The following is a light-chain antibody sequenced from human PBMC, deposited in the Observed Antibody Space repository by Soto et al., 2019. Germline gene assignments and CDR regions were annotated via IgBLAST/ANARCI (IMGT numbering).Light chain of an antibody. Sequence: EIVLTQSPGTLSLSPGERATLSCRASQSVINNYLAWYQQKPGQAPKLLIYGASSRATGIPDRFSGSGSGTDFTLTISRLEPEDFAVYYCQQYGSSPPRTFGQGTKVEIK. CDR1: QSVINNY. CDR2: GAS. J-gene: IGKJ1*01. CDR3: QQYGSSPPRT. V-gene: IGKV3-20*01.